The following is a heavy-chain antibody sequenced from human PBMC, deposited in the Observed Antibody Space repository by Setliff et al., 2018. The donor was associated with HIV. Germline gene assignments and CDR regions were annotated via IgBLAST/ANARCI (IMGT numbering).Heavy chain of an antibody. V-gene: IGHV5-51*01. CDR3: ARAGRGGGSYWTFDY. Sequence: GESLKISCQGSGFNFNTDWIVWVRQIPGKGLEWMGSIFPGDSDTRYSPSFQGQVTISADKAISTAYLQWSSLKASDTGMYYCARAGRGGGSYWTFDYWGQGTLVTVSS. CDR1: GFNFNTDW. J-gene: IGHJ4*02. D-gene: IGHD1-26*01. CDR2: IFPGDSDT.